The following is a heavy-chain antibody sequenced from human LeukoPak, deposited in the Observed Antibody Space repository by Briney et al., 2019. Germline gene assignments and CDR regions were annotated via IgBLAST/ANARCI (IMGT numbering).Heavy chain of an antibody. D-gene: IGHD3-9*01. Sequence: GASVTVSFKASGYTFTIYGISWVRQAPGQGREGMGWISAYNGNTNYTQKLQGRVTITTDTSTSTAYMYLRSLRSDDTPVYYCARSVGDILTGYYYGMDVWGKGTTVTVSS. V-gene: IGHV1-18*04. J-gene: IGHJ6*04. CDR3: ARSVGDILTGYYYGMDV. CDR1: GYTFTIYG. CDR2: ISAYNGNT.